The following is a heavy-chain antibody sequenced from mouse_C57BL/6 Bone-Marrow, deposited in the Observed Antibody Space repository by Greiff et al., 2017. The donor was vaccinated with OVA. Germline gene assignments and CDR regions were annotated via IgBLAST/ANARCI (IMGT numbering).Heavy chain of an antibody. CDR1: GYTFTDYN. CDR2: INPNNGGT. Sequence: VQLKQSGPELVKPGASVKMSCKASGYTFTDYNMHWVKQSHGKSLEWIGYINPNNGGTSYNQKFKGKATLTVNKSSSTAYMELRSLTSEDSAVYYCATSMIRAYFDYWGQGTTLTVSS. V-gene: IGHV1-22*01. CDR3: ATSMIRAYFDY. D-gene: IGHD2-4*01. J-gene: IGHJ2*01.